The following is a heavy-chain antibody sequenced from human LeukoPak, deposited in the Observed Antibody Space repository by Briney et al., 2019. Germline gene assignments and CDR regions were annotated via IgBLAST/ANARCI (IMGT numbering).Heavy chain of an antibody. CDR2: IKSKTDGGTT. D-gene: IGHD3-10*01. V-gene: IGHV3-15*01. CDR1: GFTFSNAW. J-gene: IGHJ4*02. Sequence: GGSLRLSCAASGFTFSNAWMSWVRQAPGKGLEWVGRIKSKTDGGTTDYAAPVKGRFTISRDDSKNTLYLQMNSLKTEDTAVYYCTTVPTSSPQLWFGEFVDYWGQGTLVTVSS. CDR3: TTVPTSSPQLWFGEFVDY.